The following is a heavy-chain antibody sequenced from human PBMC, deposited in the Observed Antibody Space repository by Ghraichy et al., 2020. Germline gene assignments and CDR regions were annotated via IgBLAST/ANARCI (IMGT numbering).Heavy chain of an antibody. J-gene: IGHJ4*02. V-gene: IGHV1-46*01. CDR3: ATRYSSFDY. CDR1: GYPFTHYD. D-gene: IGHD6-19*01. Sequence: ASVKVSCKASGYPFTHYDLHWVRHAPGQGLEWMGLISPSDGSTDYAQKFQGRVTMTRDTSTSAVYMELSSLRSEDTAVFYCATRYSSFDYWGQGTLVTVSS. CDR2: ISPSDGST.